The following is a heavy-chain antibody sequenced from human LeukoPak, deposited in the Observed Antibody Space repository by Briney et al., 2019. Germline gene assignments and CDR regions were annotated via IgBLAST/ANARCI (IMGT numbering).Heavy chain of an antibody. CDR3: ARGPRRDGYNPDY. CDR1: GYTFIDYY. J-gene: IGHJ4*02. D-gene: IGHD5-24*01. V-gene: IGHV1-2*02. Sequence: ASVKVSCKASGYTFIDYYIHWVRQAPGQGLEFLGWISPDSGGTNYPQKFQGRVTLTRDTSISTAYMELSRLRSDDTAVYYCARGPRRDGYNPDYWGQGTLVTVSS. CDR2: ISPDSGGT.